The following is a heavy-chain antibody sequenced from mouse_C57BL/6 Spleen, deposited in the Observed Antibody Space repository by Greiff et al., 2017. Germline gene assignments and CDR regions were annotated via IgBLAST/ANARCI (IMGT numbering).Heavy chain of an antibody. CDR2: IYPGDGDT. CDR3: ANRAPDSSGYAMDY. V-gene: IGHV1-80*01. CDR1: GYAFSSYW. Sequence: QVQLKQSGAELVKPGASVKISCKASGYAFSSYWMNWVKQRPGKGLEWIGQIYPGDGDTNYNGKFKGKATLTADKSSSTAYMQLSSLTSEDSAVYFCANRAPDSSGYAMDYWGQGTSVTVSS. J-gene: IGHJ4*01. D-gene: IGHD3-2*02.